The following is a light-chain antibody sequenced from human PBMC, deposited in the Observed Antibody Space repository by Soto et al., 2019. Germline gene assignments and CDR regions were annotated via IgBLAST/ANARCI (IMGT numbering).Light chain of an antibody. CDR3: QQYGSSP. J-gene: IGKJ1*01. CDR1: QSVSSSY. CDR2: GAS. Sequence: EIVLTQSPGTLSLSPGERATLSCRASQSVSSSYLARYQQKPGQAPRLLIYGASSRATGIPDRFSGSGSGTDFTLTISRLEPEDFAVYYCQQYGSSPLGRGTKVEIK. V-gene: IGKV3-20*01.